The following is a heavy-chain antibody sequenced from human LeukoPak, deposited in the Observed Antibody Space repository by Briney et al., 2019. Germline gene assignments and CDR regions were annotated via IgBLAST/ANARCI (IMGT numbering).Heavy chain of an antibody. V-gene: IGHV1-18*01. D-gene: IGHD3-9*01. J-gene: IGHJ4*02. CDR3: ARNQGSWVLRYFDWLFYFDY. Sequence: ASVKVSCKASGYTFSSYAMTWVRQAPGQGLEWMGWISAYNGNTNYAQKLQGRVTMTTDTSTSTAYMELRSLRSDHTAVYYCARNQGSWVLRYFDWLFYFDYWGQGTLVTVSS. CDR2: ISAYNGNT. CDR1: GYTFSSYA.